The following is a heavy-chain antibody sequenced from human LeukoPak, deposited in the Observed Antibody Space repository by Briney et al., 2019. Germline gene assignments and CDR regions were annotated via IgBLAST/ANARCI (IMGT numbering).Heavy chain of an antibody. V-gene: IGHV4-4*02. J-gene: IGHJ4*02. CDR2: IYHSGST. Sequence: SGTLSLTCAVSGGSISSSNWWSWVRQPPGKGLEWIGEIYHSGSTNYNPSLKSRVTISVDKSKNQFSLKLSSVTAADTAVYYCARVTRSTLDGRLDYWGQGTLVTVSS. CDR3: ARVTRSTLDGRLDY. D-gene: IGHD3-9*01. CDR1: GGSISSSNW.